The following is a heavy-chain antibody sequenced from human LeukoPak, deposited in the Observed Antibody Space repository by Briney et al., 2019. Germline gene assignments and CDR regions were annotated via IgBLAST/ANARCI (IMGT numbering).Heavy chain of an antibody. V-gene: IGHV3-49*03. J-gene: IGHJ4*02. CDR2: IRSKAYGGTT. CDR3: TRAPIYVWGSYRPLTYFDY. Sequence: GGSLRLSCTASGFTFGDYAMSWFRQAPGKGLEWVGFIRSKAYGGTTEYAASVKGRFTISRDDSKSIAYLQMNSLKTEDTAVYYCTRAPIYVWGSYRPLTYFDYWGQGTLVTVSS. D-gene: IGHD3-16*02. CDR1: GFTFGDYA.